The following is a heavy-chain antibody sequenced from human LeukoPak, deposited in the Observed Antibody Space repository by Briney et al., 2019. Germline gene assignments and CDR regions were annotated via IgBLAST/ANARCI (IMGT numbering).Heavy chain of an antibody. J-gene: IGHJ4*02. V-gene: IGHV3-30*02. D-gene: IGHD5-18*01. CDR2: IRYDGTNK. CDR3: AKDRWIQLWLGDY. Sequence: GGSLRLSCAASGFTFSNYGIHWVRQAPGKGLEWVAFIRYDGTNKYYADSVKGRFTISRDNSKNTMYLQMNSLRAEDTAVYYCAKDRWIQLWLGDYWGQGTLVTVSS. CDR1: GFTFSNYG.